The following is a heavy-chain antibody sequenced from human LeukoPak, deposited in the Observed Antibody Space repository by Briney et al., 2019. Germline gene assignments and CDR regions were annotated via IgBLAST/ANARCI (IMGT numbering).Heavy chain of an antibody. D-gene: IGHD3-9*01. V-gene: IGHV3-23*01. Sequence: PGGSLRLSCAASGFTFRSYAVSWVRQAPRKGLEWVSTIIDSGGATYYADSVKGRFTISRDNSKNTLYLQMNSLRAEDTALYYCAKDRNYDILTGYNWFDPWGQGTLVTVSS. CDR2: IIDSGGAT. CDR3: AKDRNYDILTGYNWFDP. J-gene: IGHJ5*02. CDR1: GFTFRSYA.